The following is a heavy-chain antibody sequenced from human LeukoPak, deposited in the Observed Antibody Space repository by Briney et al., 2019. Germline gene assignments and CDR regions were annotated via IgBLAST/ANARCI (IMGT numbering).Heavy chain of an antibody. CDR3: ARSIVVVPAASLPSSYYYYMGV. J-gene: IGHJ6*03. Sequence: GASVKVSCKASGGTFSSYAISWVRQAPGQGLEWMGGIIPIFGTANYAQKFQGRVTITTDESTSTAYMELSSLRSEDTAVYYCARSIVVVPAASLPSSYYYYMGVWGKGTTVTVSS. V-gene: IGHV1-69*05. CDR1: GGTFSSYA. D-gene: IGHD2-2*01. CDR2: IIPIFGTA.